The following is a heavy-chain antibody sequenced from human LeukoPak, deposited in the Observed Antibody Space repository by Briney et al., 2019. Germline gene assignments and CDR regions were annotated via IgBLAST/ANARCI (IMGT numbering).Heavy chain of an antibody. CDR2: IYYSGST. J-gene: IGHJ4*02. CDR3: ARHIRGGITIFGVVIGQVDY. Sequence: SETLSLTCTVSGGSISSSSYYWGWIRQPPGKGLEWIGSIYYSGSTYYNPSLKSRVTISVDTSKNQFSLKLSSVTAADTAVYYCARHIRGGITIFGVVIGQVDYWGQGTLVTVSS. D-gene: IGHD3-3*01. V-gene: IGHV4-39*01. CDR1: GGSISSSSYY.